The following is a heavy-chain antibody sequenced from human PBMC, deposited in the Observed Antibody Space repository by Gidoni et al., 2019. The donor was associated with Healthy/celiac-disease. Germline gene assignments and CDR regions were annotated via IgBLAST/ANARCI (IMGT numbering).Heavy chain of an antibody. Sequence: QVQLVESGGGVVQPGRSLRLSCAAPGFTFSSYAMHWVRQAPGKGLEWVAVISYDGSNKYYADSVKGRFTISRDNSKNTLYLQMNSLRAEDTAVYYCARAYSNYDYYYYGMDVWGQGTTVTVSS. CDR2: ISYDGSNK. J-gene: IGHJ6*02. D-gene: IGHD4-4*01. CDR1: GFTFSSYA. CDR3: ARAYSNYDYYYYGMDV. V-gene: IGHV3-30*04.